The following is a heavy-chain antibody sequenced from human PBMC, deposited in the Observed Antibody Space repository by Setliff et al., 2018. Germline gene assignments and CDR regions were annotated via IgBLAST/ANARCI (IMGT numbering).Heavy chain of an antibody. CDR3: ARTGSARWYVPDY. CDR1: GGSISSYY. V-gene: IGHV4-4*07. D-gene: IGHD2-2*01. CDR2: IYIGGSA. Sequence: ETLSLTCTVSGGSISSYYWSWIRQPAGKGLEWIGHIYIGGSANYNPSLKSRVTMSIDTSKNQFSLKLSSVTAADTAVYYCARTGSARWYVPDYWGQGTLVTVS. J-gene: IGHJ4*02.